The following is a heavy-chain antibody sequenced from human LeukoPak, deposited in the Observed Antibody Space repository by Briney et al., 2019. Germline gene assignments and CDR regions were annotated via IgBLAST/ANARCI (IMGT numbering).Heavy chain of an antibody. J-gene: IGHJ2*01. Sequence: KPGGSLRLSCGASGFTFTTYSMNWVRQAPGKGLEWVSSISATSSHIYHAGAVKGRFTTSRDNAKNSLFLQMNSLRVEDTAVYYCAKALGWFFDLWGRGTLVTVSS. V-gene: IGHV3-21*01. CDR3: AKALGWFFDL. CDR1: GFTFTTYS. CDR2: ISATSSHI.